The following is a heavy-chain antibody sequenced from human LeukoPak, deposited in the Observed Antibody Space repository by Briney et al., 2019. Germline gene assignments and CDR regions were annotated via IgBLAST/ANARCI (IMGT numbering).Heavy chain of an antibody. CDR3: AREYSSSADAFDI. CDR2: IYYSGST. Sequence: SETLSLTCTVSGGSISSYYWSWIRQPPGKGLEWIGYIYYSGSTNYNPSLKSRVTISVDTSKNQFSLKLSSVTAADTAVYCCAREYSSSADAFDIWGQGTMVTVSS. D-gene: IGHD6-6*01. J-gene: IGHJ3*02. CDR1: GGSISSYY. V-gene: IGHV4-59*01.